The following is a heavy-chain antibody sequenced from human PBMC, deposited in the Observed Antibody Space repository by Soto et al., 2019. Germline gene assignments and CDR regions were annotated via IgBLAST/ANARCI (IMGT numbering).Heavy chain of an antibody. V-gene: IGHV1-2*04. CDR1: GYTFTGYY. D-gene: IGHD2-2*02. J-gene: IGHJ6*02. CDR3: AREKKGYCSSTSCYMVGYYGMDV. Sequence: QVQLVQSGAEVKKPGASVKVSCKASGYTFTGYYMHWVRQAPGQGLEWMGGINPNSGGTNYAQKFQGWVPMTRDTSISTSYMELSRLRSDDTAVYYCAREKKGYCSSTSCYMVGYYGMDVWGQGTTVTVSS. CDR2: INPNSGGT.